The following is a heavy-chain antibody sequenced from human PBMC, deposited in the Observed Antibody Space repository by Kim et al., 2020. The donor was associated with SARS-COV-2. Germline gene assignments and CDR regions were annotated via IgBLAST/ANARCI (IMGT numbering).Heavy chain of an antibody. CDR1: GFTFSSYA. J-gene: IGHJ4*02. CDR2: ISGSGGST. Sequence: GGSLRLSCAASGFTFSSYAMSWVRQAPGKGLEWVSAISGSGGSTYYADSVKGRFTISRDNSKNTLYLQMNSLRAEDTAVYYCAKASLTPYYYDSSGYHDFDYWGQGTLVTVSS. CDR3: AKASLTPYYYDSSGYHDFDY. D-gene: IGHD3-22*01. V-gene: IGHV3-23*01.